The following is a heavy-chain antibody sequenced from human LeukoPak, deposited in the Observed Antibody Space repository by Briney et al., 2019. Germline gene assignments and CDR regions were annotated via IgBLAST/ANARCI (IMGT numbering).Heavy chain of an antibody. CDR2: ISGSGSGGNT. CDR1: GFTFSSYW. J-gene: IGHJ4*02. V-gene: IGHV3-23*01. Sequence: GGSLRLSCAASGFTFSSYWMSWVRQAPGKGLEWVSNISGSGSGGNTYYADSVKGRFTISRDSSKNTLYLQMNSLRAEDTAVYYCAKSGLNRFDYWGQGTLVTVSS. D-gene: IGHD2-15*01. CDR3: AKSGLNRFDY.